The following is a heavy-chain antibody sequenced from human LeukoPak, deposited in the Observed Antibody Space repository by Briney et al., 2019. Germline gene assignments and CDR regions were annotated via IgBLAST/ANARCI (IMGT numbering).Heavy chain of an antibody. CDR2: ISWDGGST. CDR3: AKDIAARPGGDYYYYYMDV. Sequence: PGGSLRHSCAASGFTFEDYTMHGVRQAPGKGLEWVSLISWDGGSTYYADSVKGRFTISRDNSKNSLYLQMNSLRTEDTALYYCAKDIAARPGGDYYYYYMDVWGKGTTVTVSS. D-gene: IGHD6-6*01. CDR1: GFTFEDYT. V-gene: IGHV3-43*01. J-gene: IGHJ6*03.